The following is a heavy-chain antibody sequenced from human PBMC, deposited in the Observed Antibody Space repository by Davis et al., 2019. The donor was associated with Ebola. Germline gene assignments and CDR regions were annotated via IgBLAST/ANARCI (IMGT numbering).Heavy chain of an antibody. CDR1: GYTFTGYY. D-gene: IGHD2-2*02. J-gene: IGHJ6*02. CDR2: INPNSGGT. Sequence: ALVKVSCKASGYTFTGYYMHWVRQAPGQGLEWMGWINPNSGGTNYAQKFQGWVTMTRDTSISTAYMELSRLRSDDTAVYYCARDLYTGYYYYGMDVWGQGTTVTVSS. V-gene: IGHV1-2*04. CDR3: ARDLYTGYYYYGMDV.